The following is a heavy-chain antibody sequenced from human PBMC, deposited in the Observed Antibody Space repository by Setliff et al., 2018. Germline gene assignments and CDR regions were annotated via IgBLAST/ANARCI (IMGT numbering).Heavy chain of an antibody. CDR2: IKEDGSQD. J-gene: IGHJ4*02. Sequence: PGGSLRLSCAASGFTFGSYGMYWVRQAPGKGLEWVAHIKEDGSQDYYADSMKGRFTISRDNAKESISLQMSSLRGEDTAVYFCVRDGGWKRFDYWGQGIMVTVSS. D-gene: IGHD2-15*01. CDR3: VRDGGWKRFDY. CDR1: GFTFGSYG. V-gene: IGHV3-7*03.